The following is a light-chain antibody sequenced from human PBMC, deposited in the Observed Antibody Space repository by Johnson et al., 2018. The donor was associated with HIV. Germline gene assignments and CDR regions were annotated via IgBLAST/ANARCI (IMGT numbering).Light chain of an antibody. Sequence: QSVLTQPPSVSAAPGQKVTISCSGSSSNIGNNYVSWYQQLPGTVPKLLIYDNNKRPSGIPDRFSGSKSGTSATLGITGLQTGDEADYYCGTWDSSLSVGCVFGTGTKVTGL. CDR3: GTWDSSLSVGCV. CDR2: DNN. V-gene: IGLV1-51*01. CDR1: SSNIGNNY. J-gene: IGLJ1*01.